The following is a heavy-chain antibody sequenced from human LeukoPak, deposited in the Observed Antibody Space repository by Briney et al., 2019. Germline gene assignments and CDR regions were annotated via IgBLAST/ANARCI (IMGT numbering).Heavy chain of an antibody. D-gene: IGHD3-16*01. Sequence: ASVKVSCKASGYTFTSYGISWVRQAPGQGLEWMGWINPNSGGTNYAQKFQGRVTMTRDTSISTAYMELSRLRSDDTAVYYCASLTLRLGDNWGQGTLVTVSS. V-gene: IGHV1-2*02. CDR3: ASLTLRLGDN. CDR1: GYTFTSYG. CDR2: INPNSGGT. J-gene: IGHJ4*02.